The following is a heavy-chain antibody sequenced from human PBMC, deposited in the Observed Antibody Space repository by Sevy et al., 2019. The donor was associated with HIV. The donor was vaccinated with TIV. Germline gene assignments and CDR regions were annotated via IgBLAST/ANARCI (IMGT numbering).Heavy chain of an antibody. CDR3: AKEELSGFY. CDR2: ISGSGGST. J-gene: IGHJ4*02. Sequence: GGSLRLSCAASEFIFISYAMSWVRQAPGKGLEWVSSISGSGGSTYYADSVKGRFTVSRDNSKNMLYLQMNSLRAEHTAVYYCAKEELSGFYWGQGTLVTVSS. CDR1: EFIFISYA. V-gene: IGHV3-23*01. D-gene: IGHD6-19*01.